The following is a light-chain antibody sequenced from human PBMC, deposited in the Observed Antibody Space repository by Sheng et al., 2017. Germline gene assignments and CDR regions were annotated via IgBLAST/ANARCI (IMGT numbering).Light chain of an antibody. V-gene: IGKV1-39*01. Sequence: DIQVTQSPSSLSASVGDRVTITCRASQSIRTNLNWYQQKPGRAPNLLIYAASRLHSGVPSRFSGSGSGTDFTLTIFGLQPEDFATYHCQQSYSTPYTFGQGTKLEIK. CDR1: QSIRTN. J-gene: IGKJ2*01. CDR3: QQSYSTPYT. CDR2: AAS.